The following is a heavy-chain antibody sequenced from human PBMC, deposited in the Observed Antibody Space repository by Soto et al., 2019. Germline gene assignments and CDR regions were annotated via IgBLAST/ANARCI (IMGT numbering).Heavy chain of an antibody. D-gene: IGHD6-13*01. CDR1: GYTFTGYY. CDR2: INPNSGGT. J-gene: IGHJ6*02. CDR3: ASSDSSSWYGGMDV. V-gene: IGHV1-2*04. Sequence: ASVKVSCKASGYTFTGYYMHWVRQAPGQGLEWMGWINPNSGGTNYAQKFQGWVTMTRDTSISTAYMELSRLRSDDTAVYYCASSDSSSWYGGMDVWGQGTTVTVSS.